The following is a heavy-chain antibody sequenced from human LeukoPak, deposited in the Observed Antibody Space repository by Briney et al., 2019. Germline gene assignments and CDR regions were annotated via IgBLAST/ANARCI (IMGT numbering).Heavy chain of an antibody. V-gene: IGHV3-30*18. Sequence: GGSLRLSCAASGFTFSSYGMHWVRQAPGKGLEWVAVISYDGSNKYYADSVKGRFTISRDNSKNTLYLQMNSLRAEDTAVYYCAKDTWGYWGQGALVTVSP. CDR2: ISYDGSNK. D-gene: IGHD3-16*01. CDR3: AKDTWGY. J-gene: IGHJ4*02. CDR1: GFTFSSYG.